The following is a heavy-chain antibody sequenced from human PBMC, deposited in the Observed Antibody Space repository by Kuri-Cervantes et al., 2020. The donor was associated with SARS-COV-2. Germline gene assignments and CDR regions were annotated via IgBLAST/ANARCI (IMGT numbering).Heavy chain of an antibody. CDR3: ARDFSGDIVVVPAI. CDR2: INPNSGGT. V-gene: IGHV1-2*02. J-gene: IGHJ4*02. D-gene: IGHD2-2*01. Sequence: ASVQVSCKASGYTFTGYYMHWVRQAPGQGLEWMGWINPNSGGTNYAQKFQGRVTMTRDTSISTAYMELSRLRSDDTAVYYCARDFSGDIVVVPAIWGQGTLVTVSS. CDR1: GYTFTGYY.